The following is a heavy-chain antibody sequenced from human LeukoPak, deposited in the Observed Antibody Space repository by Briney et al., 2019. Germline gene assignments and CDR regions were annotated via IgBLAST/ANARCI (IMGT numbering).Heavy chain of an antibody. V-gene: IGHV4-59*01. D-gene: IGHD6-13*01. CDR1: GGSISSYY. CDR3: ARATSYSSSWSSYYYYYYMDV. J-gene: IGHJ6*03. CDR2: VYYTGST. Sequence: PSETLSLTCTVSGGSISSYYWSWVRQPPGKGLEWIGFVYYTGSTNYSPSLKSRVTISVDTSKNQFSLKLSSVTAADTAVYYCARATSYSSSWSSYYYYYYMDVWGKGTTVTVSS.